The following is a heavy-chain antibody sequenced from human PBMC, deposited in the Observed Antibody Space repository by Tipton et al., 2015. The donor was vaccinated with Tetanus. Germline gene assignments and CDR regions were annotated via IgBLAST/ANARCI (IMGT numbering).Heavy chain of an antibody. J-gene: IGHJ4*02. CDR1: GFIFSSYG. CDR3: AREADCSGGSCFSGDFDH. CDR2: SWYDGTDK. Sequence: SLRLSCAASGFIFSSYGIHWVRQAPGKGLEWVAVSWYDGTDKYYADSVKGRFTISRDNSKNTLYLKINSFRVEDTAVCYYAREADCSGGSCFSGDFDHWGQGTQVTVSS. V-gene: IGHV3-33*01. D-gene: IGHD2-15*01.